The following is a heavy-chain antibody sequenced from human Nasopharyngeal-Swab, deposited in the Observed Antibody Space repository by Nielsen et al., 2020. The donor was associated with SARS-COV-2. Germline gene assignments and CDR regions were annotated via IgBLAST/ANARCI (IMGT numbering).Heavy chain of an antibody. CDR2: INPNSGGT. CDR3: ARETQDYYYYYYGMDV. Sequence: ASVKVSCKASGYTFTGYYMHWVRQAPGQGLEWMGRINPNSGGTNYAQKFQGRVTMTRDTSISTAYMELSRLRSDDTAAYYCARETQDYYYYYYGMDVWGQGTTVTVSS. CDR1: GYTFTGYY. V-gene: IGHV1-2*06. J-gene: IGHJ6*02.